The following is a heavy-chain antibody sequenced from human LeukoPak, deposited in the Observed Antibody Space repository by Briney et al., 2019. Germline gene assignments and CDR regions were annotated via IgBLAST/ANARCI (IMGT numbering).Heavy chain of an antibody. CDR1: GYSFTSYW. V-gene: IGHV5-51*01. CDR3: ARHGKSDTCSGLGYSSSWCYFDY. CDR2: IYPGDSDT. Sequence: GESLKISCKGSGYSFTSYWIGWVRQMPGKGLEWMGIIYPGDSDTRYSPSFQGQVTVSADKSISTAYLQWSSLKASDTAMYYCARHGKSDTCSGLGYSSSWCYFDYWGQGTLVTVSS. J-gene: IGHJ4*02. D-gene: IGHD6-13*01.